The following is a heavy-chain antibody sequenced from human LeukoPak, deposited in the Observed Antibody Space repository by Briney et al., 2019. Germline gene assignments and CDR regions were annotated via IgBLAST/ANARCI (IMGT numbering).Heavy chain of an antibody. J-gene: IGHJ4*02. CDR3: ARDRGTTVTTEVDY. D-gene: IGHD4-17*01. Sequence: GASVKVSCKASGYTFTTYGITWVRQAPGQGLEWMGWISAYNGNTNYAQKFQGRVTMTTDTSTSTAYMELRSLRSDDTAVYYCARDRGTTVTTEVDYWGQGTLVTVSP. CDR2: ISAYNGNT. CDR1: GYTFTTYG. V-gene: IGHV1-18*01.